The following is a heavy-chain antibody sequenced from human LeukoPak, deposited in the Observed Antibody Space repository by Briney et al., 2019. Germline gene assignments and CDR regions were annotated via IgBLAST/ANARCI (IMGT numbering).Heavy chain of an antibody. CDR1: GXXFSSXG. J-gene: IGHJ4*02. V-gene: IGHV3-33*01. CDR3: AREGPRGNSQFDY. D-gene: IGHD2/OR15-2a*01. Sequence: GGXXRXXCAXXGXXFSSXGXXWVRQAPGKGLEWVALIWYDGSNKYYTDSVKGRLTISRDNSKNTLYLQMNSLRAEDTAIYYCAREGPRGNSQFDYWGQGTLVTVSS. CDR2: IWYDGSNK.